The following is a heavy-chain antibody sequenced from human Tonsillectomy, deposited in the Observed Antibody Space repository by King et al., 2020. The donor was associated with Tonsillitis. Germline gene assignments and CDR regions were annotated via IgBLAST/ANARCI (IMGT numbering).Heavy chain of an antibody. CDR1: GGSISSYY. Sequence: LQLQESGPGLVKPSETLSLTCTVSGGSISSYYWSWIRQPAGMGLEGVGHIYTRGSPYYNPSLKSRVTMSLDASTDRFSLRLSSVTAADTAVYYCARDVDLSQAFDIWGQGTMVTVSS. J-gene: IGHJ3*02. CDR2: IYTRGSP. D-gene: IGHD2/OR15-2a*01. CDR3: ARDVDLSQAFDI. V-gene: IGHV4-4*07.